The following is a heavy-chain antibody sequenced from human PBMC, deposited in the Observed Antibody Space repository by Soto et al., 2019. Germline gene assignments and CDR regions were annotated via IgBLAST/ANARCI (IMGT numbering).Heavy chain of an antibody. D-gene: IGHD6-25*01. V-gene: IGHV4-4*02. CDR2: IYRSGST. J-gene: IGHJ3*02. CDR3: ASRGGLNDAFGI. CDR1: GGSISSSNW. Sequence: QVQLQESGPGLVKPSGTLSLTCVVSGGSISSSNWWSWVRQSPGKGLEWIGEIYRSGSTNYNLSLKSRVTISLDKSKHQFSLKLSSVTSEDTAVYYCASRGGLNDAFGIWGQGTMVTVSS.